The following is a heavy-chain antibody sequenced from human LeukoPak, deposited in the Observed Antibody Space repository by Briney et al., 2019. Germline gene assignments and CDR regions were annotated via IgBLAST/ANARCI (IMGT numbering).Heavy chain of an antibody. CDR2: INPNSGGT. CDR3: ASRVVPAAPLLP. V-gene: IGHV1-2*02. Sequence: ASVKVSCKASGYTFTGYYMHWVRQAPGQGLEWMGWINPNSGGTNYAQKFQGRVTMTGDTSISTAYMELSRLRSDGTAVYYCASRVVPAAPLLPWGQGTLVTVSS. D-gene: IGHD2-2*01. J-gene: IGHJ5*02. CDR1: GYTFTGYY.